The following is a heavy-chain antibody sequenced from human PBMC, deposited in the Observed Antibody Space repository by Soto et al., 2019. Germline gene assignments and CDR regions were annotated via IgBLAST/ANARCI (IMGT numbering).Heavy chain of an antibody. J-gene: IGHJ4*02. CDR3: AKDRGDIVVVPAARDY. V-gene: IGHV3-23*01. D-gene: IGHD2-2*01. CDR2: ISGSGGST. Sequence: EVQLLESGGGLVQPGGSLRLSCAASGFTFSSYAMSWVRQAPGKGLEWVSAISGSGGSTYYADSVKGRFTISRDNSKNTLYLLMNSLRAEDTAVYYCAKDRGDIVVVPAARDYWGQGTLVTVSS. CDR1: GFTFSSYA.